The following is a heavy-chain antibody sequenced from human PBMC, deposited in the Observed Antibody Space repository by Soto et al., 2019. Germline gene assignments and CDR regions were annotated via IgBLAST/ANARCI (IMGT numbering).Heavy chain of an antibody. V-gene: IGHV1-3*01. J-gene: IGHJ4*02. CDR2: INAGNGNT. D-gene: IGHD3-22*01. Sequence: ASVKVSCKASGYTFTSYAMHWVRQAPGQRLERMGWINAGNGNTKYSQKFQGRVTITRDTSASTAYMELSSLRSEDTAVYYCARGLRINYYDSSGHSLGYWGQGTLVTVSS. CDR1: GYTFTSYA. CDR3: ARGLRINYYDSSGHSLGY.